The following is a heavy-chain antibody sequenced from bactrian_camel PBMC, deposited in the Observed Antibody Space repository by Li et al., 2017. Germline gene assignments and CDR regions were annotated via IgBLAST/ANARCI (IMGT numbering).Heavy chain of an antibody. Sequence: HVQLVESGGGSVQAGGSLRLSCAVSGYSDNKNCVGWFRQAPGKEREGVAVISTSDGSTRYADSVKGRFTISRDNGESTVYLQMNSLKSEDTALYYCFQVGSVGYWGQGTQVTVS. D-gene: IGHD3*01. CDR2: ISTSDGST. CDR3: FQVGSVGY. V-gene: IGHV3S63*01. CDR1: GYSDNKNC. J-gene: IGHJ6*01.